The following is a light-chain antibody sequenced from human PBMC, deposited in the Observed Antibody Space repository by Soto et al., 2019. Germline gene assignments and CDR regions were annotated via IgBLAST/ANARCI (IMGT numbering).Light chain of an antibody. CDR2: DVT. CDR1: SSDVGGYNY. J-gene: IGLJ1*01. Sequence: QSALTQPRSVSGSPGQSVSIFCTGTSSDVGGYNYVSWYQQHPGKAPKVMIYDVTKRPPGVPDRFSGSKSGNTASLTISGLQSEDEADYYCSSYAGRYTYVFGTWTKLTVL. V-gene: IGLV2-11*01. CDR3: SSYAGRYTYV.